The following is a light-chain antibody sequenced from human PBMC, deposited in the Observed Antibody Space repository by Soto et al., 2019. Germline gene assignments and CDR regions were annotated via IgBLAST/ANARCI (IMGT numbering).Light chain of an antibody. V-gene: IGKV3-20*01. Sequence: VLAESPETLSLSPGERATLSCRASQSVSNNYLAWYQQKPGQAPRLLIYGASNRATGIPDRFSGSGSGTDFTLTISRLEPEDFAVYYCQQYGSSGTFGQGTKVDIK. CDR1: QSVSNNY. CDR3: QQYGSSGT. CDR2: GAS. J-gene: IGKJ1*01.